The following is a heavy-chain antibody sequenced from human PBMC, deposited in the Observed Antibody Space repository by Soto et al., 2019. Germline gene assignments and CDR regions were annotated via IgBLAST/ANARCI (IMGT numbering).Heavy chain of an antibody. CDR1: GFTFSSYS. D-gene: IGHD5-18*01. CDR3: ERDLIQLWRYYGMDV. J-gene: IGHJ6*02. V-gene: IGHV3-21*01. Sequence: EVQLVESGGGLVKPGGSLRLSCAASGFTFSSYSMNWVRQAPGKGLEWVSSISSSSSYIYYADSVKGRFTISRDNAKNSLYLQMNSLRAEDTAVYYCERDLIQLWRYYGMDVWGQGTTVTVSS. CDR2: ISSSSSYI.